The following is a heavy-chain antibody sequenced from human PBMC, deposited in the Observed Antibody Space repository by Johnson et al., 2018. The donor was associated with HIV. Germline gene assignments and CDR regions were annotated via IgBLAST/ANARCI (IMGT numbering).Heavy chain of an antibody. CDR1: GFTFSSYA. V-gene: IGHV3-23*04. D-gene: IGHD2-15*01. CDR3: AKDCSGGSCYLDAFDI. J-gene: IGHJ3*02. CDR2: ISGSGGST. Sequence: VQLVESGGGVVQPGRSLRLSCADSGFTFSSYAMSWVRQAPGKGLEWVSSISGSGGSTYYADSVKGRFTIPRDNSKNTLYLQMNSLRAEDTAVYYCAKDCSGGSCYLDAFDIWGQGTMVTVSS.